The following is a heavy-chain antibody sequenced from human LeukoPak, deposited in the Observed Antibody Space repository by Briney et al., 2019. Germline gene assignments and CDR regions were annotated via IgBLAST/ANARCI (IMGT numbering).Heavy chain of an antibody. CDR1: GGTFSSYA. J-gene: IGHJ4*02. Sequence: ASVKVSCKASGGTFSSYAISWVRQAPGQGLEWMGWINPNSGGTNYAQKFQGRVTMTRDTSISTAYMGLSRLRSDDTAVYYCARDPFCSSTSCYGVYWGQGTLVTVSS. CDR3: ARDPFCSSTSCYGVY. CDR2: INPNSGGT. D-gene: IGHD2-2*01. V-gene: IGHV1-2*02.